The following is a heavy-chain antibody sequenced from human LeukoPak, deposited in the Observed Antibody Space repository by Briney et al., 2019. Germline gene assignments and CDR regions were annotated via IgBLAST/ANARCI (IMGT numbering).Heavy chain of an antibody. CDR2: IYHSGST. J-gene: IGHJ2*01. CDR1: GYSISSGYY. Sequence: SETLSLTCTVSGYSISSGYYWGWIRQSPGKGLEWIGSIYHSGSTYYNPSLKSRVTLSVDTSTNHFSLNIKSVTAADTAMYYCARGRRIVVLPGRGYFDLWGRGTLVTVSS. V-gene: IGHV4-38-2*02. D-gene: IGHD4/OR15-4a*01. CDR3: ARGRRIVVLPGRGYFDL.